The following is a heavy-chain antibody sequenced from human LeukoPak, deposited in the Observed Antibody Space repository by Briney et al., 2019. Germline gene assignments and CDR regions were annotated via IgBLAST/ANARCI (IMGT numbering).Heavy chain of an antibody. CDR2: INPNSGGT. Sequence: ASVKVSCKASGYTFTGYYMHWVRQAPGQGLEWMGWINPNSGGTNYAQKFQGRVTMTRDTSISTAYMEPSRLRSDDTAVYYCARGDYYDSSGYSLYAFDIWGQGTMVTVSS. V-gene: IGHV1-2*02. J-gene: IGHJ3*02. CDR1: GYTFTGYY. D-gene: IGHD3-22*01. CDR3: ARGDYYDSSGYSLYAFDI.